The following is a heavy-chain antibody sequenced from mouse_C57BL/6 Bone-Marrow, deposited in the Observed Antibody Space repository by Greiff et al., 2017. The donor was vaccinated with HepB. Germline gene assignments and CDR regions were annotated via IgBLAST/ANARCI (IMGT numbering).Heavy chain of an antibody. D-gene: IGHD2-4*01. J-gene: IGHJ3*01. CDR3: ASVMGLRRGAWFAY. Sequence: QVQLKESGPGLVAPSQSLSITCTVSGFSFTSYGVDWVRQSPGRGLEWLGVIWGVGSTNYNSAIKSRLGISKDNSKSQVFLKMNSLQTDDTAMYYCASVMGLRRGAWFAYWGQGTLVTVSA. V-gene: IGHV2-6*01. CDR1: GFSFTSYG. CDR2: IWGVGST.